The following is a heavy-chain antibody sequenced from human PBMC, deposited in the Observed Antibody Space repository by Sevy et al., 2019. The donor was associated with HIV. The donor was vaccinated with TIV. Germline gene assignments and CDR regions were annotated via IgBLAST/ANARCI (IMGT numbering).Heavy chain of an antibody. CDR2: FDPEDGET. CDR3: ATTKDYYESSGSPVDY. D-gene: IGHD3-22*01. J-gene: IGHJ4*02. V-gene: IGHV1-24*01. Sequence: ASVKVSCKVSGYTLNQLSMHWVRQAAGKGLEWMGSFDPEDGETAYAQKFQGRVTMTEDTSTDTAYMELSSLRSEDTAVYYCATTKDYYESSGSPVDYWGQGTLVTVSS. CDR1: GYTLNQLS.